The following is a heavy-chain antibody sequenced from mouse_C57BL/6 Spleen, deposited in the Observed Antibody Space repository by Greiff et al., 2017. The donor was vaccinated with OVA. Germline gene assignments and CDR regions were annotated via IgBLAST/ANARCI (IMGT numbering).Heavy chain of an antibody. Sequence: EVHLVESGGGLVKPGGSLKLSCAASGFTFSSYAMSWVRQTPEKRLEWVATISDGGSYTYYPDNVKGRFTISRDNAKNNLYLQMSHLKSEDTAMYYCARGDYDGYDFDYWGQGTTLTVSS. J-gene: IGHJ2*01. D-gene: IGHD2-4*01. CDR1: GFTFSSYA. V-gene: IGHV5-4*01. CDR2: ISDGGSYT. CDR3: ARGDYDGYDFDY.